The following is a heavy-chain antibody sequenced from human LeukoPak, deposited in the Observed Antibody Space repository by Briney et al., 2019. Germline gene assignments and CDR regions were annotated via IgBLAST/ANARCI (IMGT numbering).Heavy chain of an antibody. D-gene: IGHD3-3*01. CDR3: ASYYDFFGWFDP. CDR1: GGSISSGIYY. V-gene: IGHV4-61*09. CDR2: VYTSGST. Sequence: SETLSLTCTVSGGSISSGIYYWSWIRQPAGKGLEWIGHVYTSGSTNYNPSLKSRVTMSLDTSKNQFSLKLSSVTAADTAVYYCASYYDFFGWFDPWGQGTLVTVSS. J-gene: IGHJ5*02.